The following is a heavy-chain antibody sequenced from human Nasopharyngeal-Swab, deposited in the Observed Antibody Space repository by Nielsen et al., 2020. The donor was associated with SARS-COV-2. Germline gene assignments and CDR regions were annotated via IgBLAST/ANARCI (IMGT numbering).Heavy chain of an antibody. J-gene: IGHJ5*02. V-gene: IGHV3-30*03. CDR2: IAHDASNE. CDR3: ARGIAVAGFDP. Sequence: GESLKISCAASGFTFSSFGMHWVRQAPGKGLEWVAFIAHDASNEYYGDSVKGRFTISRDNSKNTLYLQMNSLRAEDTAVYYCARGIAVAGFDPWGQGTLVTVSS. D-gene: IGHD6-19*01. CDR1: GFTFSSFG.